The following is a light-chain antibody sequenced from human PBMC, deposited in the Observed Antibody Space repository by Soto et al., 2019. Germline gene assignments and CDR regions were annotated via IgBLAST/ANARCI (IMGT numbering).Light chain of an antibody. V-gene: IGKV1-5*01. CDR1: QSISSW. CDR3: QQFNSYPIT. Sequence: DIQMTQSPSTLSASVGDRVTITCRASQSISSWLAWYQQKPGKAHKXLIYDASSLESGVPSRFSGSGSGTELTITISSLQPEDFATYYCQQFNSYPITFGQGTRLEIK. CDR2: DAS. J-gene: IGKJ5*01.